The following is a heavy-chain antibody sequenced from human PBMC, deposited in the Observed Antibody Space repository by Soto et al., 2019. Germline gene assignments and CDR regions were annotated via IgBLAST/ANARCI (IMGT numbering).Heavy chain of an antibody. CDR1: GGSISSGDYY. Sequence: QVQLQESGPGLVKPSQTLSLTCTVSGGSISSGDYYWSWIRQPPGKGLEWIGYIYYSGSTYYNPSHKSRVTISVDTNKNQFSLKLSSVTAADTAVYYCARVHYDFWSGYYGRYYYYGMDVWGQGTTVTVS. CDR2: IYYSGST. V-gene: IGHV4-30-4*01. J-gene: IGHJ6*02. D-gene: IGHD3-3*01. CDR3: ARVHYDFWSGYYGRYYYYGMDV.